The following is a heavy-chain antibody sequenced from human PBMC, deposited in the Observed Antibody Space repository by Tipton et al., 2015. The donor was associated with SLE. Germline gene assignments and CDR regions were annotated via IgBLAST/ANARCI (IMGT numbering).Heavy chain of an antibody. CDR3: AKDIGVGASTSRTFDI. CDR2: ISWNSGSI. Sequence: SLRLSCAASGLTFDDYAMHWVRQAPGKGLEWVSGISWNSGSIGYADSVKGRFTISRDNAENSLYLQMNSLRAEDTALYYCAKDIGVGASTSRTFDIWGQGTMVTVSS. CDR1: GLTFDDYA. J-gene: IGHJ3*02. D-gene: IGHD2-15*01. V-gene: IGHV3-9*01.